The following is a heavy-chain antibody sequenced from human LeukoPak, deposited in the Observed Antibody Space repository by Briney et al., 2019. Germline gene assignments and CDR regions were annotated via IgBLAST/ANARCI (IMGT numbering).Heavy chain of an antibody. CDR3: ARHGLMTTVVMHGMDV. J-gene: IGHJ6*02. Sequence: GESLKISCKGSGYSFTSYWIGWVRQMPGKGLEWMGIIYPGDSDTRYSPSFQGQVTISADKSISTAYLQWSSLKASDTAMYYCARHGLMTTVVMHGMDVWGQGTTVTVPS. V-gene: IGHV5-51*01. CDR2: IYPGDSDT. D-gene: IGHD4-23*01. CDR1: GYSFTSYW.